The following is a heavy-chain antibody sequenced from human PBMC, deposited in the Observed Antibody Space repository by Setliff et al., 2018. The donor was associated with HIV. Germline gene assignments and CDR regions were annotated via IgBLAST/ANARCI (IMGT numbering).Heavy chain of an antibody. J-gene: IGHJ5*02. CDR1: GGSIRTGAYY. D-gene: IGHD2-15*01. CDR3: ARFTVVVFGAGEPSWFDP. CDR2: IHYKGNI. V-gene: IGHV4-30-4*08. Sequence: SETLSLTCTVSGGSIRTGAYYWGWIRQPPGKGLEWIGHIHYKGNIDYNASLKSRLAISSDTSKNQFSLNLSAVIAADTAIYFCARFTVVVFGAGEPSWFDPWGQGILVTVSS.